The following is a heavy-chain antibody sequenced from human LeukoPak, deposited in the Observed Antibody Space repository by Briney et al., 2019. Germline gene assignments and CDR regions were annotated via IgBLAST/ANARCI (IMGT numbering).Heavy chain of an antibody. CDR3: AREGNCSGGSCYFSEFDY. CDR1: GGSISSHY. CDR2: IYYSGST. D-gene: IGHD2-15*01. Sequence: SETLSLTCTVSGGSISSHYWSWIRQPPGKGLEWIGYIYYSGSTNYNPSLKSRVTISVDTSKNQFSLKLSSVTAADTAVYYCAREGNCSGGSCYFSEFDYWGQGTLVTVSS. J-gene: IGHJ4*02. V-gene: IGHV4-59*11.